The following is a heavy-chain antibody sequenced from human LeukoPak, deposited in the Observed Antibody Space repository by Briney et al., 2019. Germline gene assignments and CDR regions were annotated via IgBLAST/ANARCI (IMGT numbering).Heavy chain of an antibody. CDR1: GFTFSDYY. D-gene: IGHD6-6*01. J-gene: IGHJ4*02. CDR3: ARADSSSPERIDY. CDR2: ISSSGSTI. Sequence: GGSLRLSCAASGFTFSDYYMSWIRQAPGKGLEWVSYISSSGSTIYYADSVKGRFTISRDNAKNSLYLQMNSLRAEDTAVYYCARADSSSPERIDYWGQGTLVTVSS. V-gene: IGHV3-11*01.